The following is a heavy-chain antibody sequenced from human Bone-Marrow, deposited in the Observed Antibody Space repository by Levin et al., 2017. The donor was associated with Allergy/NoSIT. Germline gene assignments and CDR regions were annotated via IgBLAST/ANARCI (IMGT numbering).Heavy chain of an antibody. Sequence: SETLSLTCTVSGGSISSGGYSWSWIRQPPGKGLEWIGYMYHSGRTYYNPSLESRVTISVDRSKNQFSLKLTSVTAADTAVYYCARALGAGTNWFDPWGQGTLVTVSS. D-gene: IGHD1-1*01. J-gene: IGHJ5*02. CDR1: GGSISSGGYS. CDR3: ARALGAGTNWFDP. V-gene: IGHV4-30-2*01. CDR2: MYHSGRT.